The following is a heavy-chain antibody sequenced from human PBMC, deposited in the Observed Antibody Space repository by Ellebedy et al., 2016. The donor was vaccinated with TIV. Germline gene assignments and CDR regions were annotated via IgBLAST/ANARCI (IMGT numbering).Heavy chain of an antibody. Sequence: AASVKVSCKASGYTFSAYYMHCVRQAPGQDLEWMGWINPNNGDTNCAQKFQGWVTMTRDTSISTAYMDLNRLTSDDTAVHYCARGPRIVGATTGNWFESWGQGTLVTVSS. J-gene: IGHJ5*01. CDR1: GYTFSAYY. D-gene: IGHD1-26*01. CDR2: INPNNGDT. CDR3: ARGPRIVGATTGNWFES. V-gene: IGHV1-2*04.